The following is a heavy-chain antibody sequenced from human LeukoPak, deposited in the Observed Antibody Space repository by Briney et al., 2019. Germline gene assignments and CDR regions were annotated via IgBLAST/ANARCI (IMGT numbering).Heavy chain of an antibody. CDR2: IIPIFGTA. CDR1: GGTFSSYA. CDR3: AAGWELRGMDI. Sequence: GASVKVSCKASGGTFSSYAISWVRQAPGQGLEWMGGIIPIFGTANYAQKFQGRVTITADESTSTAYMELSSLRSEDTAVYYCAAGWELRGMDIWGQGTMVTVSS. V-gene: IGHV1-69*13. D-gene: IGHD1-26*01. J-gene: IGHJ3*02.